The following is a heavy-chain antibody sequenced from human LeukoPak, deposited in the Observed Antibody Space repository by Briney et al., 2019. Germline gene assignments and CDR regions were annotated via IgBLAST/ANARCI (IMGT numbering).Heavy chain of an antibody. CDR1: GFTFSTYA. D-gene: IGHD3-10*01. J-gene: IGHJ4*02. CDR3: AKVAKYYYGSETYYFFEH. CDR2: IKQDGTEK. V-gene: IGHV3-7*01. Sequence: GGSLRLSCAASGFTFSTYAIHWVRQAPGKGLEWVANIKQDGTEKYYVDSVKGRFTISRDNAKNSLYLQMNSLRVEDTAVYYCAKVAKYYYGSETYYFFEHWGQGTPVTASS.